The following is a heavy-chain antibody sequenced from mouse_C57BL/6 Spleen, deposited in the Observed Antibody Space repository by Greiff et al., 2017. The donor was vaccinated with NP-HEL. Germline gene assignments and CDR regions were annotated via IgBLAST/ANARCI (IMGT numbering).Heavy chain of an antibody. Sequence: VQLQQPGAELVRPGSSVKLSCKASGYTFTSYWMHWVKQRPIQGLEWIGNIDPSDSETHYNQKFKDKATLTVDKSSSTAYMQLSSLTSEDSAVYYCARLGTTVVGNAYWGQGTLVTVSA. J-gene: IGHJ3*01. CDR2: IDPSDSET. V-gene: IGHV1-52*01. D-gene: IGHD1-1*01. CDR3: ARLGTTVVGNAY. CDR1: GYTFTSYW.